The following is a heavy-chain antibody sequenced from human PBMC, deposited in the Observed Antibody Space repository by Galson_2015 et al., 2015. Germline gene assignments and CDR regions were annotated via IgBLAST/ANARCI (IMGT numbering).Heavy chain of an antibody. Sequence: SLRLSCAASGFTFSSYSMNWVRQAPGKGLEWVSAISGSGGSTYYADSVKGRFTISRDNSKNTLYLQMNSLRAEDTAVYYCAKGRYDFHYMDVWGKGTTVTVSS. J-gene: IGHJ6*03. CDR1: GFTFSSYS. D-gene: IGHD3-3*01. V-gene: IGHV3-23*01. CDR3: AKGRYDFHYMDV. CDR2: ISGSGGST.